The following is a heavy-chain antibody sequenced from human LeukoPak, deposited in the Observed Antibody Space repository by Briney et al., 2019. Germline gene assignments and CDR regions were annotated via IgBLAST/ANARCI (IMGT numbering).Heavy chain of an antibody. D-gene: IGHD3-16*01. CDR1: GFTFSSYG. V-gene: IGHV3-30*02. CDR3: ARGGSDSDY. J-gene: IGHJ4*02. CDR2: IRYDGSNK. Sequence: PGGSLRLSCAASGFTFSSYGMHWVRQAPGKGLEWVAFIRYDGSNKYYADSVKGRFTISRDNAKNSLHLQMNSLRAEDTAVYYCARGGSDSDYWGQGTLVTVSS.